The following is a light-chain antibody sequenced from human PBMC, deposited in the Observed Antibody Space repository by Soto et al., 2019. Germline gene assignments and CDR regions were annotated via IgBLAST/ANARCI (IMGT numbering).Light chain of an antibody. J-gene: IGLJ1*01. V-gene: IGLV3-21*02. CDR2: DDR. Sequence: SYELTQPPSVSVAPGQTASITCGVYNIASKSVHWYQQKPGQAPVLVVYDDRDRPSGIPERFSGFNSGTTATLTISRVEAGDEADYYCQVWDSGSDYVFGSGTKVTVL. CDR1: NIASKS. CDR3: QVWDSGSDYV.